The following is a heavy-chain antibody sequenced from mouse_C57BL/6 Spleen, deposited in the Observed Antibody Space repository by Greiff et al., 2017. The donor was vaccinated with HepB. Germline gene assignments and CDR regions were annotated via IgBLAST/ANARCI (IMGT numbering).Heavy chain of an antibody. V-gene: IGHV1-15*01. CDR3: TRSGTRDYGSSPRFYAMDY. Sequence: QVQLKQSGAELVRPGASVTLSCKASGYTFTDYEMHWVKQTPVHGLEWIGAIDPETGGTAYNQKFKGKAILTADKSSSTAYMELRSLTSEDSAVYYCTRSGTRDYGSSPRFYAMDYWGQGTSVTVSS. CDR2: IDPETGGT. CDR1: GYTFTDYE. D-gene: IGHD1-1*01. J-gene: IGHJ4*01.